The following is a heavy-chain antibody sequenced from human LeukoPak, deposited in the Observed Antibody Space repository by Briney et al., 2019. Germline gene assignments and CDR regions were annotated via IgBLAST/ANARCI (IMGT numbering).Heavy chain of an antibody. Sequence: ASVKVSCKASGYTFTSYDINWVRQATGQGLEWMGWMNPNSGNTGYAQKFQGRVTITRNTSISTAYMELSSLRSEDTAVYYCARGVPVRRFLLYCSGGICYSHYMDVWGKGTTVTVSS. V-gene: IGHV1-8*03. CDR1: GYTFTSYD. J-gene: IGHJ6*03. CDR3: ARGVPVRRFLLYCSGGICYSHYMDV. CDR2: MNPNSGNT. D-gene: IGHD2-15*01.